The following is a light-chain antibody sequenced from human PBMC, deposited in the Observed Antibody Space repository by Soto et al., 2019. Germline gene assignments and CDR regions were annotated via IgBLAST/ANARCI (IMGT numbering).Light chain of an antibody. CDR2: GAS. CDR3: QQYGSSRGT. CDR1: QSVDSSY. V-gene: IGKV3-20*01. Sequence: EIVLTQSPGTLSLSPGERATLSCRASQSVDSSYLAWYHQRPGQAPRLLIYGASSRATGIPDRFSGSGSGTDFTLTISRLEPEDSAVYYCQQYGSSRGTFGQGTKV. J-gene: IGKJ1*01.